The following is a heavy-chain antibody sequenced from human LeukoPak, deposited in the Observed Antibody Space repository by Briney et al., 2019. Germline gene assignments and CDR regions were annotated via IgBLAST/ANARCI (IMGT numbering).Heavy chain of an antibody. J-gene: IGHJ4*02. V-gene: IGHV4-59*08. CDR1: GGSISSYY. Sequence: SETLSLTCTVSGGSISSYYWSWIRQPPGKGLEWIGYMDYSGSTNYNPSLKSRVTISVDTSKNQFSLKLSSVTAADTAVYYCARGGGYDDYFDYWGQGTLVTVSS. D-gene: IGHD5-12*01. CDR2: MDYSGST. CDR3: ARGGGYDDYFDY.